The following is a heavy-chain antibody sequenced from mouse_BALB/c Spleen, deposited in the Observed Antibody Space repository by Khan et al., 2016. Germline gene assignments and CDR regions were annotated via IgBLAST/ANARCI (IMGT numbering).Heavy chain of an antibody. CDR3: SSTFWYFDV. CDR2: INPDSSTI. Sequence: EVKLLESGGGLVQPGGSLKLSCAASGFDFSRYWMSWVRQAPGKGLEWIGEINPDSSTINYTQSLKDKFIISRDNAKNTLYLQMSKVRSEDTALYYCSSTFWYFDVCGAGTTVTVSS. J-gene: IGHJ1*01. V-gene: IGHV4-1*02. CDR1: GFDFSRYW.